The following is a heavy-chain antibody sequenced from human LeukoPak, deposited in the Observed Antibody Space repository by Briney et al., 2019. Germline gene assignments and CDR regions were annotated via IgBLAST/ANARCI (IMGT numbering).Heavy chain of an antibody. J-gene: IGHJ4*02. V-gene: IGHV3-74*01. CDR3: VMHPPTALELFAY. D-gene: IGHD5-18*01. CDR1: GFTFSSYC. Sequence: PGGSLRLSCAASGFTFSSYCMHWVRQAPGKGLVWVSRINSDGSDTNYADSVKGRFTISRDNAKNTPDLQMNSLRAEDTAVYFCVMHPPTALELFAYWGQGTLVTVSS. CDR2: INSDGSDT.